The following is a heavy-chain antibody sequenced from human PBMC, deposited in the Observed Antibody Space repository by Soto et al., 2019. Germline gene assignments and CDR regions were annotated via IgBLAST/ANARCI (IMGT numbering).Heavy chain of an antibody. Sequence: GESLKISCKGSVYSFTSYWISWVRQMPGKGLEWMGRIDPSDSYTNYSPSFQGHVTISADKSISTAYLQWSSLKASDTAMYYCATLPITVTTTGYYYYGMDVWGQGTTVTVSS. CDR3: ATLPITVTTTGYYYYGMDV. D-gene: IGHD4-17*01. CDR1: VYSFTSYW. CDR2: IDPSDSYT. J-gene: IGHJ6*02. V-gene: IGHV5-10-1*01.